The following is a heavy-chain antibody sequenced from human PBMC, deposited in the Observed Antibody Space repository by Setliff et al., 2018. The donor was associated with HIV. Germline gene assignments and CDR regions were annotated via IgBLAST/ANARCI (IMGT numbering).Heavy chain of an antibody. J-gene: IGHJ6*02. D-gene: IGHD2-15*01. V-gene: IGHV1-69*13. CDR3: ARGSGGYCSGGSCYVGFGLAL. Sequence: SVKVSCKASGGTFNSYSITWVRQAPGQGLEWMGGIIPIFNTANYAQKFQGRVTITADESTSTAYMELSSLGSEDTAVYYCARGSGGYCSGGSCYVGFGLALWGQGTTVTVSS. CDR1: GGTFNSYS. CDR2: IIPIFNTA.